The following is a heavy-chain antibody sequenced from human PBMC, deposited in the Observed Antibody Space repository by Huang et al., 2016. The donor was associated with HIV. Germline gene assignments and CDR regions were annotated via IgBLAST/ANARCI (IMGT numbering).Heavy chain of an antibody. V-gene: IGHV3-30*02. D-gene: IGHD6-13*01. CDR1: GFTFATYG. CDR2: IRADATDK. CDR3: AKIPPLHANLATSGPGPVDY. J-gene: IGHJ4*02. Sequence: QVQLVESGGGVVQPGGSLRLSCAASGFTFATYGMHWVRPGAGKGLEWVAFIRADATDKYYADSVKGRFTASRDNSKNTLFLHMNSLRPEDTALYYCAKIPPLHANLATSGPGPVDYWGQGTLVTVSS.